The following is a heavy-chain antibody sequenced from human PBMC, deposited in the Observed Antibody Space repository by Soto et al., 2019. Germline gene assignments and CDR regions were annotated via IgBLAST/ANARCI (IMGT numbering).Heavy chain of an antibody. CDR1: GGSISSYY. D-gene: IGHD6-19*01. Sequence: QVQLQESGPGLVKPSETLSLTCTVSGGSISSYYWCWIRQPPGKGLEWIGYIYYSGSTNYNPSLKSRVTISVDTSKNQFSLKLSSVTAADTAVYYCARVSSGWRIDYWGQGTLVTVSS. CDR3: ARVSSGWRIDY. V-gene: IGHV4-59*01. J-gene: IGHJ4*02. CDR2: IYYSGST.